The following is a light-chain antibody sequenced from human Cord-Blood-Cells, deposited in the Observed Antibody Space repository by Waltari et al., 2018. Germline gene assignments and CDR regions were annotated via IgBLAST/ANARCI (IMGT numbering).Light chain of an antibody. CDR2: GAS. J-gene: IGKJ1*01. CDR1: QSVGSSD. V-gene: IGKV3-20*01. CDR3: QQYGSSRT. Sequence: ELVLTQSPGTLSLSPGERATLSCRASQSVGSSDLAWYQQKPGQAPRHLIYGASSRATGIPDRFSGSGSGTDVTLTISRLEPEEFAVYYCQQYGSSRTFGQGTKVEIK.